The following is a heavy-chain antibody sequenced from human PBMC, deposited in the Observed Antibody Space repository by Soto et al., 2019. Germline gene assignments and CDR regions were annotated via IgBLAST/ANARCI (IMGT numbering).Heavy chain of an antibody. Sequence: PGGSLRTSCTACGYTFGDYAMGWFRQAPGKGLEWVGFIRSKAYGGTTEYAASVKGRFTISRDDSKSIAYLQMNSLKTEDTAVYYCTRDPGIPIENYYYYYMDVWGKGTTVTVSS. CDR1: GYTFGDYA. V-gene: IGHV3-49*03. CDR2: IRSKAYGGTT. J-gene: IGHJ6*03. CDR3: TRDPGIPIENYYYYYMDV.